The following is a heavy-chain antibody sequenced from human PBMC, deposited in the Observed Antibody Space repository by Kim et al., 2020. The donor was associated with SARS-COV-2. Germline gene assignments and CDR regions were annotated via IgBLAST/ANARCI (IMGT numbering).Heavy chain of an antibody. CDR3: ARHAVSSSSAPHFGY. J-gene: IGHJ4*02. D-gene: IGHD6-6*01. V-gene: IGHV4-59*08. CDR2: IYYSGST. Sequence: SETLSLTCTVSGGSISSYYWSWIRQPPGKGLEWIGYIYYSGSTNYNPSLKSRVTISVDTSKNQFSLKLSSVTAADTAVYYCARHAVSSSSAPHFGYWGQGTLVTVSS. CDR1: GGSISSYY.